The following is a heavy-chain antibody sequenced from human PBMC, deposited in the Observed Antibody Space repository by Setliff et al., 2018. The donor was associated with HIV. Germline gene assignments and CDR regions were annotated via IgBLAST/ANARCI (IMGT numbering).Heavy chain of an antibody. CDR1: GGSISNSRYY. CDR2: IYYSGST. CDR3: ASRVYYYDSSGYLREEGFDP. Sequence: PSETLSLTCTVYGGSISNSRYYWSWIRQPPGKGLVWIGSIYYSGSTYYNPSLKSRVTISVDTSKNQFSLKLSSVTAADAAVYYCASRVYYYDSSGYLREEGFDPWGQGTQVTVS. V-gene: IGHV4-39*01. J-gene: IGHJ5*02. D-gene: IGHD3-22*01.